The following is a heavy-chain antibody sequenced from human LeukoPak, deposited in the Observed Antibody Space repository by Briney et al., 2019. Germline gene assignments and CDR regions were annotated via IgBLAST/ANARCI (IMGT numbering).Heavy chain of an antibody. J-gene: IGHJ4*02. D-gene: IGHD2-21*01. V-gene: IGHV3-23*01. CDR2: ISGSGGDT. CDR3: AKDSGDWTRATLPPRDYYFDY. CDR1: GFTFSNFA. Sequence: PGGSLRLSCAASGFTFSNFAMTWVCQAPRKGLEWVSVISGSGGDTDYADSVKGRFTISRDNSKNALYLQMDSLRPEDTALYYCAKDSGDWTRATLPPRDYYFDYWGQGAQVTVSS.